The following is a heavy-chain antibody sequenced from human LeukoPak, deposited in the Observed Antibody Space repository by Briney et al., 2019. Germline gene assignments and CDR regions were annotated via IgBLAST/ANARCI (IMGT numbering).Heavy chain of an antibody. CDR1: GFTFSRFA. CDR2: ISGDGVYT. D-gene: IGHD1-1*01. V-gene: IGHV3-23*01. Sequence: PGGSLRLSCAASGFTFSRFAMTWVRQAPGKGLEWVSAISGDGVYTYYTDSVKGRFTLSRDNAQNTLYLQMNSLRADDTAIYYCVKNLATGQACYDYWGQGTLVTVSS. CDR3: VKNLATGQACYDY. J-gene: IGHJ4*02.